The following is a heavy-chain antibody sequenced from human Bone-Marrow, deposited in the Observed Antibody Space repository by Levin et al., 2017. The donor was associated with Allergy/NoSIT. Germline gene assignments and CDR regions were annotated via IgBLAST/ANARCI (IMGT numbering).Heavy chain of an antibody. CDR2: IKAKADGEIT. V-gene: IGHV3-15*01. CDR1: GFIFSDVS. CDR3: STGPDP. Sequence: GESLKISCVGSGFIFSDVSMNWVRQAPGKGLVWVGRIKAKADGEITDYAAFVEGRFAIPRDDSKSTVYLQLRDLKEEDTAVYSCSTGPDPWGQGSLVIVSP. J-gene: IGHJ5*02.